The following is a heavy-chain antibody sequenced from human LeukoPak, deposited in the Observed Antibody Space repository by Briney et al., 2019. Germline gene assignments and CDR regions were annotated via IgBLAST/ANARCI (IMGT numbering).Heavy chain of an antibody. CDR3: VKDLVSGSGSYGH. J-gene: IGHJ4*02. D-gene: IGHD3-10*01. V-gene: IGHV3-74*01. Sequence: PGGSLRLSCAASGFTFSNYWMHWVRQVPGKGLVWISRISENAATRNYAESVKGRFTISRDYAKNTVYLQMSSLRAEDTAVYYCVKDLVSGSGSYGHWGQGALVTVST. CDR2: ISENAATR. CDR1: GFTFSNYW.